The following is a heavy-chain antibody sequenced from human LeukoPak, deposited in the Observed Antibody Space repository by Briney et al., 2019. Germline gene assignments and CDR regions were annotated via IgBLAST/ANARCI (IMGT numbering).Heavy chain of an antibody. CDR3: ARRYSSSWSWDQNWFDP. CDR2: IYTSGST. V-gene: IGHV4-4*07. J-gene: IGHJ5*02. D-gene: IGHD6-13*01. Sequence: PSETLSLTCTVSGGSISSYYWSWIRQPAGKGLEWIGRIYTSGSTNYNPSLKSRVTISVDTSKNQFSLKLSSVTAADTAVYYCARRYSSSWSWDQNWFDPWGQGTLVTVSS. CDR1: GGSISSYY.